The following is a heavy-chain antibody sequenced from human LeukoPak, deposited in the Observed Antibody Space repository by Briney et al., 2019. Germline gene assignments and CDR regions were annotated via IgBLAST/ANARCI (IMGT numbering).Heavy chain of an antibody. CDR2: IRYDGSGK. D-gene: IGHD3-10*01. CDR3: AKDQETYYYGSGSYYGAYDY. V-gene: IGHV3-30*02. J-gene: IGHJ4*02. Sequence: PGGSLRLSCAASGFTFSSYGLHWVRQAPGKGLEWVAFIRYDGSGKYYADSVKGRFTISRDNSKNTLYLQMNSLRTEDTAVYYCAKDQETYYYGSGSYYGAYDYWGQGTLVTVSS. CDR1: GFTFSSYG.